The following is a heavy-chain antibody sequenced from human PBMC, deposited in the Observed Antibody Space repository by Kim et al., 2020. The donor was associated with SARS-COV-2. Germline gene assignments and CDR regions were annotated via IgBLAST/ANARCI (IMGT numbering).Heavy chain of an antibody. CDR3: ASRTSNYDFWSGYPSYYYYGMDV. CDR1: GYTSTSYA. CDR2: INAGNGNT. J-gene: IGHJ6*02. D-gene: IGHD3-3*01. Sequence: ASVKVSCKASGYTSTSYAMHWVRQAPGQRLEWMGWINAGNGNTKYSQKFQGRVTITRDTSASTAYMELSSLRSEDTAVYYCASRTSNYDFWSGYPSYYYYGMDVWGQGTTVTVSS. V-gene: IGHV1-3*01.